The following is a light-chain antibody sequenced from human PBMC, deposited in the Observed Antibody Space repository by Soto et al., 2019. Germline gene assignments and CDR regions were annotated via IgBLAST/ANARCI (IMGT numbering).Light chain of an antibody. CDR1: QSVLASSNNKNL. V-gene: IGKV4-1*01. J-gene: IGKJ4*01. CDR3: HQYSRSHLT. CDR2: GAS. Sequence: DIVMTQSPDSLAMSLGETATINCKSSQSVLASSNNKNLLAWYQQKPGQPPKLLIYGASTQESGLPDRFRGTGSVTDFPLTTSSLQDEDVAIYYCHQYSRSHLTFGGGTNEKLK.